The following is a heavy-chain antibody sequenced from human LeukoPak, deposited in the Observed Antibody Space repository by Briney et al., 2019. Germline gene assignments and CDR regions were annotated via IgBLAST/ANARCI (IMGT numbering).Heavy chain of an antibody. CDR2: INPNNGGT. CDR3: ARVYGEYGWIDP. Sequence: GASVKVSCKASGYTFTGHYMHWVRQAPGQGLEWMGWINPNNGGTNYAQKFQGRVTMTRDTSISTAYMELSRLRSDDTAVYYCARVYGEYGWIDPWGQGTLVTVSS. J-gene: IGHJ5*02. CDR1: GYTFTGHY. V-gene: IGHV1-2*02. D-gene: IGHD4-17*01.